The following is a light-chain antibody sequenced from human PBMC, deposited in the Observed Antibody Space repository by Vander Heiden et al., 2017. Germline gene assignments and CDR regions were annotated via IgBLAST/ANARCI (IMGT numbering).Light chain of an antibody. CDR1: QSVLYSFNNKNH. J-gene: IGKJ5*01. CDR2: WAS. Sequence: IVATQAPDVLAVSLGERATINCKSSQSVLYSFNNKNHLAWYQQKPGQPTKLLIYWASTRDSGVPDRFSGSGSETDFSLTISSLQAEDVAVYYCQQYYDTITFGQGTRLEIK. V-gene: IGKV4-1*01. CDR3: QQYYDTIT.